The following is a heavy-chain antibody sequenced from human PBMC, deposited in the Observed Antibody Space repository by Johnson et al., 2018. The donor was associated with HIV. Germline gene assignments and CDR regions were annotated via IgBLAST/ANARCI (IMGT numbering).Heavy chain of an antibody. V-gene: IGHV3-30*04. Sequence: QVQLVESGGGVVQPGRSLRLSCAASGFTFSSYAMHWVSQAPGKGLEWVAVIWYDGSNKYYADSVKGRFTISRDNSKNTLYLQMNSLRAEDTAVYYCAKDSRYSYGPDAFDIWGQGTMVTVSS. J-gene: IGHJ3*02. CDR1: GFTFSSYA. CDR2: IWYDGSNK. D-gene: IGHD5-18*01. CDR3: AKDSRYSYGPDAFDI.